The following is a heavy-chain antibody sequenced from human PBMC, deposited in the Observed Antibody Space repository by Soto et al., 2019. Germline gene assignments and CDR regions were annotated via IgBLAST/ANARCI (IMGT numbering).Heavy chain of an antibody. D-gene: IGHD3-9*01. V-gene: IGHV1-18*01. Sequence: ASGKVSCKASGYTFTSYGISWVRQAPGQGLEWMGWISAYNGNTNYAQKLQGRVTMTTDTSTSTAYMELRSLRSDDTAVYYCARDRAPYYDILTGYDYWAQGTLVTVSS. J-gene: IGHJ4*02. CDR1: GYTFTSYG. CDR3: ARDRAPYYDILTGYDY. CDR2: ISAYNGNT.